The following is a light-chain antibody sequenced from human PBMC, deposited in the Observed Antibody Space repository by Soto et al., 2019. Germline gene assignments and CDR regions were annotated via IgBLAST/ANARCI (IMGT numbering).Light chain of an antibody. CDR1: SSDVGGYNY. CDR2: DVS. J-gene: IGLJ1*01. CDR3: SSYTSSSTLPYV. Sequence: QSALTQPASESGSPGQSITISCTGTSSDVGGYNYVSWYQQHPGKAPKLMIYDVSNRPSGVSNRFSGSKSGNTASLTISGLQAEDEADYYCSSYTSSSTLPYVFGTGTKLTVL. V-gene: IGLV2-14*01.